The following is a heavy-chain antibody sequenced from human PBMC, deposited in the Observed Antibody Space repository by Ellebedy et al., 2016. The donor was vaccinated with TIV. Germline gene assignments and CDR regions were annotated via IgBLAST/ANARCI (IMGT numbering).Heavy chain of an antibody. J-gene: IGHJ4*02. CDR1: GFPFSHYG. CDR2: IAHDGSVI. CDR3: AKERDPLTSTSFDS. Sequence: GESLKISCATSGFPFSHYGMQWVRQAPGEGMEWVAVIAHDGSVIHYADSVKGRFTISRDNSKNTLSLQMYRLRPEDTTVYYCAKERDPLTSTSFDSWGQGNLVTVSS. V-gene: IGHV3-30*18.